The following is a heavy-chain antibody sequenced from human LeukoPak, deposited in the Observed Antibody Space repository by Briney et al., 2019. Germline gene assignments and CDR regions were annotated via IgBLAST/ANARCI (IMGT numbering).Heavy chain of an antibody. D-gene: IGHD2-2*02. J-gene: IGHJ5*02. CDR2: INPSGGST. CDR1: GYTFTSYY. CDR3: ARGSFALYRANWFDP. V-gene: IGHV1-46*01. Sequence: GASVKVSCKASGYTFTSYYMHWVRQAPGQGLEWMGLINPSGGSTSYAQKFQGRVTMTRDMSTSTVYMELSSLRSEDTAVYYCARGSFALYRANWFDPWGQGTLVTVSS.